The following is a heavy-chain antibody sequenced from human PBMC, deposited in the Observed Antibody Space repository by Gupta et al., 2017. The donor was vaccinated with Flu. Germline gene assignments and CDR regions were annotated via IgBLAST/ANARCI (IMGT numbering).Heavy chain of an antibody. D-gene: IGHD1-1*01. V-gene: IGHV1-46*01. J-gene: IGHJ6*02. CDR1: GYTFTSYY. CDR3: ARKESTDHSEERYTLRYYYGMDV. Sequence: QVQLVQSGAEVKKPGASVKVSCKASGYTFTSYYMHWVRQAPGQGLEWMGIINPSGGSTSYAQKFQGRVTMTRDTSTSTVYMELSSLRSEDTAVYYCARKESTDHSEERYTLRYYYGMDVWGQGTTVTVSS. CDR2: INPSGGST.